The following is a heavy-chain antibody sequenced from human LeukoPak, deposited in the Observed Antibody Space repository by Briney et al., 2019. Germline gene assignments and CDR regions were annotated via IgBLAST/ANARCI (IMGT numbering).Heavy chain of an antibody. V-gene: IGHV4-4*07. Sequence: SETLSLTCTVSGGSISSYYWSWIRQPAGKGLEWIGRIYTSGSTNYNPSLKSRVTMSLDTPKNQFSLKLTSVTAADTAVYYCASFEATTLSFDYWGQGTLVTVSS. CDR3: ASFEATTLSFDY. D-gene: IGHD1-26*01. CDR1: GGSISSYY. CDR2: IYTSGST. J-gene: IGHJ4*02.